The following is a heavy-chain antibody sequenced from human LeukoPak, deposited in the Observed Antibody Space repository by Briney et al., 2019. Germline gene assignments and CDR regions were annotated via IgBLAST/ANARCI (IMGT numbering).Heavy chain of an antibody. V-gene: IGHV4-34*01. D-gene: IGHD6-13*01. CDR1: GGSFSGYY. Sequence: PSETLSLTCAVYGGSFSGYYWSWIRQPPGKGLEWIGEINHSGSTNYNPSLKSRVTISVDTSKNQFSLELSSVTAADTAVYYCARGIAAASGDAFDIWGQGTMVTVSS. CDR2: INHSGST. CDR3: ARGIAAASGDAFDI. J-gene: IGHJ3*02.